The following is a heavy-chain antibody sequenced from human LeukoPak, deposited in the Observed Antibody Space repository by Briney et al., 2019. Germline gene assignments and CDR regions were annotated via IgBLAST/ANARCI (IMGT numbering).Heavy chain of an antibody. D-gene: IGHD2-15*01. V-gene: IGHV3-30*03. CDR1: GFNFNTFG. J-gene: IGHJ4*02. CDR2: ISNDGRNH. Sequence: GGSLRLSCAASGFNFNTFGMHWVRQAPGKGLEWVGVISNDGRNHYYGDSVRGRFTISRDNSNNTLYLQMDSLRAEDTAFYYCARILCSGGSCYSRGRGHFDYWGQGTLVTVSS. CDR3: ARILCSGGSCYSRGRGHFDY.